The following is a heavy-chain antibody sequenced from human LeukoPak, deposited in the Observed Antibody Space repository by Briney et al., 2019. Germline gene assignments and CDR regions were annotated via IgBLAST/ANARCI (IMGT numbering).Heavy chain of an antibody. V-gene: IGHV1-69*13. CDR1: GGTFRTFA. CDR3: AREGPYYYDSSGYYS. Sequence: ASVKVSCKASGGTFRTFAISWVRQAPGQGLEWMGGIIPIFGTANYAQKFQGRVTITADESTSTAYMELSSLRSEDTAVYYCAREGPYYYDSSGYYSWGQGTLVTVSS. CDR2: IIPIFGTA. J-gene: IGHJ4*02. D-gene: IGHD3-22*01.